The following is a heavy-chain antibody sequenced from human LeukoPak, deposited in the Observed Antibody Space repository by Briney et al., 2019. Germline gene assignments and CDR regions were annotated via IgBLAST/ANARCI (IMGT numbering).Heavy chain of an antibody. D-gene: IGHD6-19*01. CDR1: GFTFSGYW. CDR3: ARELRYSSGWYFDY. Sequence: GGSLSLSCAASGFTFSGYWMSWVRQAPGKGLEWVANIKQDGSEKSYVDSVKGRFTISRDNAKNSLYLQMNSLRAEDTAVYYCARELRYSSGWYFDYWGQGTLVTVSS. V-gene: IGHV3-7*03. CDR2: IKQDGSEK. J-gene: IGHJ4*02.